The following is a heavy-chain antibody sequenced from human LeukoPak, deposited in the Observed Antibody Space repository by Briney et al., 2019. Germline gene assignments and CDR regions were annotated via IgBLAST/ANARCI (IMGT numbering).Heavy chain of an antibody. J-gene: IGHJ4*02. V-gene: IGHV3-23*01. CDR1: GFTFSTYA. CDR3: AVGSYYFDY. CDR2: ISGSSAST. D-gene: IGHD3-10*01. Sequence: GGSLRLSCAASGFTFSTYAMNWVRQAPGKGLEWVSGISGSSASTYYADSVKGRFTISRDNSKNTLYVQMNSLRAEDTAVFYCAVGSYYFDYWGQGTLVTVSS.